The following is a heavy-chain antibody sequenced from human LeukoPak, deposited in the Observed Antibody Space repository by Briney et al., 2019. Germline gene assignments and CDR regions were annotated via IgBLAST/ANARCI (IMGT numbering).Heavy chain of an antibody. Sequence: GRSLRLSCAASGFTFSTFGIHWVRQAPGKGLEWVAAISSDGNNEYYIDSVKGRFTVSRDNSKNMIYLQMNSLRGEDSAVYYCAKVNNYDDYWGQGTLVTVSS. CDR3: AKVNNYDDY. J-gene: IGHJ4*02. V-gene: IGHV3-30*18. D-gene: IGHD1/OR15-1a*01. CDR2: ISSDGNNE. CDR1: GFTFSTFG.